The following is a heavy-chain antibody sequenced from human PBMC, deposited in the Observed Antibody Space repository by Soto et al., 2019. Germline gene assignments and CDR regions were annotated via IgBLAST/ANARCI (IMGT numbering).Heavy chain of an antibody. CDR2: ISGSGIST. J-gene: IGHJ6*02. CDR1: ALTFSTYP. D-gene: IGHD4-4*01. V-gene: IGHV3-23*01. CDR3: VKPPVITASYYYYDMDV. Sequence: LSCDASALTFSTYPMSWGRQAPGKVLEWVSGISGSGISTYYTDSVKGRFTISRDNSKNTVVLQMNSLRDEDTAVYYCVKPPVITASYYYYDMDVWGHGTTVTVSS.